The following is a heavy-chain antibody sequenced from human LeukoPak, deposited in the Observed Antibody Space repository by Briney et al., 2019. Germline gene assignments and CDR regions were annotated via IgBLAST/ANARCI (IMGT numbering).Heavy chain of an antibody. Sequence: PGRSLRLSCAASGFTFTYYAMHWVRQVPGKGLHWVAVVSNDGNIQDYTDSVKGRFIISRDDSKNTVYLQMNSLRAEDTAVYYCAKDKAAGTWGQGTLVTVSS. CDR2: VSNDGNIQ. V-gene: IGHV3-30-3*01. CDR3: AKDKAAGT. J-gene: IGHJ5*02. CDR1: GFTFTYYA. D-gene: IGHD6-13*01.